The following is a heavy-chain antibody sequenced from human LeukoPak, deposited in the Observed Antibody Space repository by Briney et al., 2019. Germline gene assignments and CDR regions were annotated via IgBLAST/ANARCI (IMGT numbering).Heavy chain of an antibody. CDR2: ISGSGGST. Sequence: GGSLRLSCAASGFTFSSYAMSWVRQAPGKGLEWVSGISGSGGSTYYADSVNGRFTISRDNSKNTLYLQMNSLRAEDTAVYYCAKASAPVVVVGYFDYWGQGTLVTVSS. D-gene: IGHD2-15*01. CDR3: AKASAPVVVVGYFDY. CDR1: GFTFSSYA. J-gene: IGHJ4*02. V-gene: IGHV3-23*01.